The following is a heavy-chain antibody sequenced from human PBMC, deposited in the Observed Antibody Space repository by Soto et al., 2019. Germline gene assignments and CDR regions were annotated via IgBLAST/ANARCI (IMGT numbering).Heavy chain of an antibody. J-gene: IGHJ5*02. CDR1: GYSFSTYD. V-gene: IGHV1-8*01. Sequence: QVQLVQSGAEVKKPGASVKVSCKASGYSFSTYDINWVRQAAGQGLEWMGWVNPKSGNTDYAQRFRGRVTMTSNTSISTAYMELSALTPVDTAVYYCARPYCDSTSCYTDWFDPWGQGTLVTVSS. CDR3: ARPYCDSTSCYTDWFDP. D-gene: IGHD2-2*02. CDR2: VNPKSGNT.